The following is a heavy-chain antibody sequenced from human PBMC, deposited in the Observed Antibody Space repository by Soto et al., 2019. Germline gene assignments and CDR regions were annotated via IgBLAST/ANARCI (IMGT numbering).Heavy chain of an antibody. Sequence: SETLSLTCTVSGGSISSGGYYWSWIRQHPGKGLEWIGYIYYSGSTYYNPSLKSRVTISVDTSKNQFSLKLSSVTAADTAVYYCARSQFTYYDFWSGSPQTNYYYYHMDVWGKGTTVTVSS. J-gene: IGHJ6*03. V-gene: IGHV4-31*03. D-gene: IGHD3-3*01. CDR2: IYYSGST. CDR1: GGSISSGGYY. CDR3: ARSQFTYYDFWSGSPQTNYYYYHMDV.